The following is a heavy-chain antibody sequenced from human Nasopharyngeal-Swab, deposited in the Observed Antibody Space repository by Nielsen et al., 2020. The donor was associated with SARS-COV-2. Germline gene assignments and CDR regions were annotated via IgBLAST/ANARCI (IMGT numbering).Heavy chain of an antibody. J-gene: IGHJ5*02. CDR1: GGSISSGSYY. V-gene: IGHV4-61*02. CDR2: IYTSGST. D-gene: IGHD3-22*01. CDR3: ARVYYDSSGYYP. Sequence: SETLSLTCTVSGGSISSGSYYWSWIRQPAGKGLEWIGRIYTSGSTDYNPSLKSRVTISVDTSKNQFSLKLSSVTAADTAVYYCARVYYDSSGYYPWGQGTLVTVSS.